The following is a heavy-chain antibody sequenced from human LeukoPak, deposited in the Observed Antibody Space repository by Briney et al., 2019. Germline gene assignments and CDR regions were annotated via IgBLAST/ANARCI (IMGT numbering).Heavy chain of an antibody. J-gene: IGHJ4*02. V-gene: IGHV3-23*01. CDR3: AKDAYRYYDSSDYYRPYYFDY. Sequence: GSLRLSCSASGFTFTSYPMTWVRQAPGKGLEWVSSVSGSAGRTYYADPVKGRFTISRDNSKNTLYLQMSSLRAEDTAVYYCAKDAYRYYDSSDYYRPYYFDYWGQGTRVTVSS. D-gene: IGHD3-22*01. CDR1: GFTFTSYP. CDR2: VSGSAGRT.